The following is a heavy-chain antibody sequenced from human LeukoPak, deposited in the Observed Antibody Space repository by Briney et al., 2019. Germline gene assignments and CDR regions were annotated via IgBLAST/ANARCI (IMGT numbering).Heavy chain of an antibody. V-gene: IGHV4-59*08. J-gene: IGHJ4*02. CDR2: IYYSGST. CDR1: GGSISSYY. Sequence: SETLSLTCTVSGGSISSYYWSWIRQPPGKGLEWIGYIYYSGSTNYNPSLKSRVTISVDTSKNQFSLKLSSVTAADTAVYYCAGHSETWYYDYWGQGTLVTVSS. CDR3: AGHSETWYYDY. D-gene: IGHD2-15*01.